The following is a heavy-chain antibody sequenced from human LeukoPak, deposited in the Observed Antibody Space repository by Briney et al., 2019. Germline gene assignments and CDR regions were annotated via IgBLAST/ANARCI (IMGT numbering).Heavy chain of an antibody. CDR1: GFIFSNYA. D-gene: IGHD3-10*01. J-gene: IGHJ4*02. V-gene: IGHV3-30-3*01. CDR2: ISYEGNNK. Sequence: PGGSLRLSCAASGFIFSNYAMHWVRQAPGKGLEWVAVISYEGNNKYYADSVKGRFTISRDNSKNTLYLHMNSLIPEDTAVYFCAKDWKFYYVSGSFFPDNWGQGTLVTVSS. CDR3: AKDWKFYYVSGSFFPDN.